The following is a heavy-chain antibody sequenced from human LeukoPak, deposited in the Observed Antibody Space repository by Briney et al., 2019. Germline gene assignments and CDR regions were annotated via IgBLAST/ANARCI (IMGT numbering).Heavy chain of an antibody. Sequence: SETLSLTCTVSGGSISSITYYWGWIRQPPGKGLEWVGHMYYRGNTFYSPSLKSRVTISVDTSKNQFSLKLRSVTAEDTAVYYCARLYGNYQNNFGYWGQGTLVTVSS. J-gene: IGHJ4*02. CDR3: ARLYGNYQNNFGY. D-gene: IGHD1-7*01. V-gene: IGHV4-39*07. CDR2: MYYRGNT. CDR1: GGSISSITYY.